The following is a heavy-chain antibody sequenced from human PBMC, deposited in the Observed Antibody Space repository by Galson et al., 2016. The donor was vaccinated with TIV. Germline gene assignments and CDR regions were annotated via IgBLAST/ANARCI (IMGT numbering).Heavy chain of an antibody. CDR3: AKESDWGVAEFDF. CDR1: GYKFLDYY. CDR2: INPGNGDT. Sequence: SVKVSCKASGYKFLDYYIHWVRQAPGRGPEWMGCINPGNGDTKYAQIFQGSVTLTWDTSVSTAYMELTSLRSDDTAVYFCAKESDWGVAEFDFWGQGTPVSVSS. D-gene: IGHD2-21*01. J-gene: IGHJ4*02. V-gene: IGHV1-2*02.